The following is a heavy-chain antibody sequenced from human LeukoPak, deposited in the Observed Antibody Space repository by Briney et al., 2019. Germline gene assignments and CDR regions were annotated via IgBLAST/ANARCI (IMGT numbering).Heavy chain of an antibody. CDR3: ATSSYSSGWYDGVWFDY. Sequence: ASVKVSCKVSGYTLTELSMHWVRQAPGKGLEWMGGFDPEDGETIYAQKFQGRVTMTADTSTDTAYMELSSLRSEDTAVYYCATSSYSSGWYDGVWFDYWGQGTLVTVSS. CDR2: FDPEDGET. D-gene: IGHD6-19*01. V-gene: IGHV1-24*01. J-gene: IGHJ4*02. CDR1: GYTLTELS.